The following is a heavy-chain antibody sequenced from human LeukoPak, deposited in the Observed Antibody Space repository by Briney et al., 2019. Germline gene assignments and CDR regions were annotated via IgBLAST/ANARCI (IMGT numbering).Heavy chain of an antibody. Sequence: GGPLRLSCAASGFTFSSYSMNWVRQAPGKGLEWVSSISSSSSYIYYADSVKGRFTISRDNAKNSLYLQMNSLRAEDTAVYYCARETSSYVSSIAARLKWFDPWGQGTLVTVSS. D-gene: IGHD6-6*01. V-gene: IGHV3-21*01. CDR1: GFTFSSYS. CDR3: ARETSSYVSSIAARLKWFDP. CDR2: ISSSSSYI. J-gene: IGHJ5*02.